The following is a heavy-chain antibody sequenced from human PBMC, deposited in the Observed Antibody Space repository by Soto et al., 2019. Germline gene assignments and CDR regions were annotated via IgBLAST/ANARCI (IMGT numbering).Heavy chain of an antibody. V-gene: IGHV4-30-2*01. CDR3: ASGLVTTLHY. Sequence: PSDTLSLTCAVSGGSISSGGYSWSWIRQPPGKGLEWIGYIYHSGSTYYNPSLKSRVTISVDRSKNQFSLKLSSVTAADTAVYYCASGLVTTLHYWGQGTLVTVSS. CDR1: GGSISSGGYS. CDR2: IYHSGST. J-gene: IGHJ4*02. D-gene: IGHD4-17*01.